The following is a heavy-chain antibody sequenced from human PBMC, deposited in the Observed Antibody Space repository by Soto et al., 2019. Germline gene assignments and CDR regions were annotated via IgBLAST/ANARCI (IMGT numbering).Heavy chain of an antibody. J-gene: IGHJ5*02. V-gene: IGHV5-51*01. Sequence: PGESPKISCKGSGYSFTSYWIGWVRQMPGKGLEWMGIIYPGDSDTRYSPSFQGQVTISADKSISTAYLQWSSLKASDTAMYYCARVTTYSSGWYSWFDPWGQGTLVTVSS. CDR3: ARVTTYSSGWYSWFDP. CDR2: IYPGDSDT. D-gene: IGHD6-19*01. CDR1: GYSFTSYW.